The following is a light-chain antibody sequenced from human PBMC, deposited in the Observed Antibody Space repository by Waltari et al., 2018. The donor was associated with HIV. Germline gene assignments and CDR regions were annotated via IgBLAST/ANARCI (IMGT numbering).Light chain of an antibody. V-gene: IGLV7-46*01. Sequence: QAAVTQEPSMTVSPGGTIILTCGSSAGPVTSKNYAYWFQQKPGQAPTTLIFDSTKGPSWTPARFSGFRLVDKAVLTLSGALSEDEAFYYCLLFFGATRIFGGGTMVTV. CDR1: AGPVTSKNY. J-gene: IGLJ2*01. CDR2: DST. CDR3: LLFFGATRI.